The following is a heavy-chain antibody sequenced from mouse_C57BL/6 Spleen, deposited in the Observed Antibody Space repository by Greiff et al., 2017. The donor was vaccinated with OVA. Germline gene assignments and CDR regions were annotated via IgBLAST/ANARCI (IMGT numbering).Heavy chain of an antibody. Sequence: QVQLQQPGAELVKPGASVKLSCKASGYTFTSYWMHWVKQRPGQGLELIGMIHPNSGSTNYNEKFKSKATLTVDKSSSTAYMQLSSLTSEDSAVYYCARLTVVPDYFDYWGQGTTLTVSS. CDR2: IHPNSGST. V-gene: IGHV1-64*01. D-gene: IGHD1-1*01. CDR1: GYTFTSYW. CDR3: ARLTVVPDYFDY. J-gene: IGHJ2*01.